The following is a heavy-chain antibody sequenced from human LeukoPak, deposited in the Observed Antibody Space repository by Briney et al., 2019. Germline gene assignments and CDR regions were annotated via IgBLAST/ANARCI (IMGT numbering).Heavy chain of an antibody. CDR1: GFTFSSYA. J-gene: IGHJ3*02. D-gene: IGHD3-10*01. Sequence: PGGSLRLSCAASGFTFSSYAMHWVRQAPGKGLEWVAVISYDGSNKYYADSVKGRFTISRDNSKNTLYLQMHSLRAEDTAVYYCARVGWFGELLPNWNDAFDIWGQGTMVTVSS. CDR2: ISYDGSNK. V-gene: IGHV3-30-3*01. CDR3: ARVGWFGELLPNWNDAFDI.